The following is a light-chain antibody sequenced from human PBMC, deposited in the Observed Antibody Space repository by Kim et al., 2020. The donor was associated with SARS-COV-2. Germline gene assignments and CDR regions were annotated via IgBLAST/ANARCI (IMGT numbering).Light chain of an antibody. Sequence: LSTGERVNLSCRASQSFCSYLALYQQKPCQTPRLLIYDATNRATCIPARFSGSGSGTDFTLTISSLEPEDFAVYYCQQRSNWPRTFGQGTKVDIK. CDR3: QQRSNWPRT. J-gene: IGKJ1*01. V-gene: IGKV3-11*01. CDR2: DAT. CDR1: QSFCSY.